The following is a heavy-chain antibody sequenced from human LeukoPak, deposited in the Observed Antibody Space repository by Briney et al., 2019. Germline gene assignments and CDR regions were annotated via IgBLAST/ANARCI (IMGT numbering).Heavy chain of an antibody. V-gene: IGHV1-2*02. J-gene: IGHJ4*02. D-gene: IGHD6-13*01. CDR2: INPNSGGT. Sequence: ASVKVSCKASGYTFTSYHMHWVRQAPGQGLEWMGWINPNSGGTNYAQKFQGRVTMTRDTSINTAYMELSRLRSDDTAVYYCARAFAAAGTVGYWGQGTLVTVSS. CDR1: GYTFTSYH. CDR3: ARAFAAAGTVGY.